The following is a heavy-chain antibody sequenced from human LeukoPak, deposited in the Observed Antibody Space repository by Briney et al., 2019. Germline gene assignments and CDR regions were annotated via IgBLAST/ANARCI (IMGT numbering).Heavy chain of an antibody. V-gene: IGHV1-3*01. CDR1: GYTFTSYA. CDR3: ARDRDYYDSSGYYPPD. D-gene: IGHD3-22*01. Sequence: ASVKVSCKASGYTFTSYAMHWVRQAPGQRLEWMGWINAGNGNTKYSQKFQGRVTITRDTSASTAYMELSSLRSEDTAVYYCARDRDYYDSSGYYPPDWGQGTLVTVSS. J-gene: IGHJ4*02. CDR2: INAGNGNT.